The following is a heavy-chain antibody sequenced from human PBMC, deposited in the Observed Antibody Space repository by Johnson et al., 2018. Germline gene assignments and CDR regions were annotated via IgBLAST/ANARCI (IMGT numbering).Heavy chain of an antibody. CDR1: GFTFSRYW. Sequence: EVQLLETGGGLVQPGGSPRLSCAASGFTFSRYWMHWVRQAPGKGLVGVSRINSDGSSTSYGDSVKGRFTISRANAKNTLYLQMNSLRAEDTAVYYCARDLTGVVATIPFDIWGQGTMVTVSS. CDR2: INSDGSST. J-gene: IGHJ3*02. D-gene: IGHD5-24*01. V-gene: IGHV3-74*01. CDR3: ARDLTGVVATIPFDI.